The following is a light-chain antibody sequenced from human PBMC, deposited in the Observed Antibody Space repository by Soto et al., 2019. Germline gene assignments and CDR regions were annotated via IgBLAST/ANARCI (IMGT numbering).Light chain of an antibody. CDR1: SGINVGTYS. CDR3: AIWYSNTWV. Sequence: QPVLTQPTSLSASPGASARFTCAMRSGINVGTYSTSWYQQKPGSPPRFLLRYKSDSDRQQGSGVPSRFSGSDDASTNAGLLVISGLQSEDEADYYCAIWYSNTWVFGGGTKLTVL. V-gene: IGLV5-39*01. CDR2: YKSDSDR. J-gene: IGLJ3*02.